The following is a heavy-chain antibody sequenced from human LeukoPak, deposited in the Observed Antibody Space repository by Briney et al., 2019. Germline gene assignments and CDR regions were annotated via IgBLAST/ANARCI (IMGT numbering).Heavy chain of an antibody. Sequence: ASVKVSCKASGYTFTSYYMHWVRQAPGQGLEWTGIINPSGGSTSYAQKFQGRVTMTRDTSTSTVYMELSSLRSEDTAVYYCARVAGITIFGVAYFDYWGQGTLVTVSS. D-gene: IGHD3-3*01. J-gene: IGHJ4*02. V-gene: IGHV1-46*01. CDR3: ARVAGITIFGVAYFDY. CDR2: INPSGGST. CDR1: GYTFTSYY.